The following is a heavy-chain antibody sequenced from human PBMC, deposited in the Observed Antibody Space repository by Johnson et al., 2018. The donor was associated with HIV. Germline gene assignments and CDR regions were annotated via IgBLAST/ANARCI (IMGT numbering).Heavy chain of an antibody. V-gene: IGHV3-20*04. Sequence: VQLVESGGGVVRPGGSLRLSCAPSGFTFDDYAMSWVRQAPGKGLEWVSDINWDGGRKGYADSLMGRFTISRDNAKKSLYLQINRLRAEDTALYYFAEGGGYCTGGSCDNALDIWGQGTMVTVSS. CDR2: INWDGGRK. CDR1: GFTFDDYA. D-gene: IGHD2-15*01. CDR3: AEGGGYCTGGSCDNALDI. J-gene: IGHJ3*02.